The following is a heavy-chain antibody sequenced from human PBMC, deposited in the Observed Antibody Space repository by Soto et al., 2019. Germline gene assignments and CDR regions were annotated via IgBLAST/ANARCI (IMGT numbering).Heavy chain of an antibody. CDR1: GGSISSYY. D-gene: IGHD3-22*01. CDR2: IYYSGST. Sequence: SETLSLTCTVSGGSISSYYWSWIRQPPGKGLEWIGYIYYSGSTNYNPSLKSRVTISVDTSKNQFSLKLSSVTAADTAVYYCARSSYYYYDSSGYDYWGQGTRVTGS. V-gene: IGHV4-59*01. CDR3: ARSSYYYYDSSGYDY. J-gene: IGHJ4*02.